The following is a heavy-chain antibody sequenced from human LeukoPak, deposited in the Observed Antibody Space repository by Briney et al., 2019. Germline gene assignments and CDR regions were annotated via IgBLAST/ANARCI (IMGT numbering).Heavy chain of an antibody. D-gene: IGHD5-18*01. CDR2: INRNSGGT. J-gene: IGHJ4*02. CDR3: ARDHLSPKGYSYGYFDY. Sequence: RASVKVSCKASGYTFTGYYMHWVRQAPGQGLEWMGWINRNSGGTNYAQKFQGRVIMTRDTSISTAYMELSRLRSDDTAVYYCARDHLSPKGYSYGYFDYWGQGTLVTVSS. V-gene: IGHV1-2*02. CDR1: GYTFTGYY.